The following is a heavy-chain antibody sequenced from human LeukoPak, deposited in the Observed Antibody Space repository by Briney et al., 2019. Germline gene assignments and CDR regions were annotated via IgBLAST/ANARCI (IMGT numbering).Heavy chain of an antibody. CDR2: IYYSGST. CDR1: GGSISSYY. D-gene: IGHD3-10*01. CDR3: ARSPYVTMVRGVRFDP. Sequence: SKTLSLTCTVSGGSISSYYWSWIRQPPGKGLEWIGYIYYSGSTNYNPSLKSRVTISVDTSKNQFSLKLSSVTAADTAVYYCARSPYVTMVRGVRFDPWGQGTLVTVSS. V-gene: IGHV4-59*01. J-gene: IGHJ5*02.